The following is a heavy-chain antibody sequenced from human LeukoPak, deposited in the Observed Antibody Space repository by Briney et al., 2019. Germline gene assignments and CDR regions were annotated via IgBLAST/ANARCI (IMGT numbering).Heavy chain of an antibody. J-gene: IGHJ3*02. CDR3: ASSEGYTAAFQI. CDR1: GYTFTGYY. CDR2: INPKSSGT. V-gene: IGHV1-2*02. D-gene: IGHD2-2*02. Sequence: ASVKVSCKASGYTFTGYYIHGVRQAPGQGLEWMAWINPKSSGTNYAQMFQGRVTITRDTSISALYMELTRLRSDDTAVYYCASSEGYTAAFQIWGQGTMVTVSS.